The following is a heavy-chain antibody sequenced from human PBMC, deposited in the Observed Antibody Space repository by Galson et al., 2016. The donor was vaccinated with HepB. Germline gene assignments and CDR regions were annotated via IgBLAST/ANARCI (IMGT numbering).Heavy chain of an antibody. CDR1: GFTLTHYG. CDR2: ISHDGSEK. J-gene: IGHJ4*02. CDR3: AKDRSSSWTFDY. V-gene: IGHV3-30*18. D-gene: IGHD6-13*01. Sequence: SLRLSCATSGFTLTHYGMLWVRQAPGKGLEWVAVISHDGSEKKYADSMKGRFTVSRDNSKNTLYLQMNSLRAEDTAVYYCAKDRSSSWTFDYWGQGTLVTVSS.